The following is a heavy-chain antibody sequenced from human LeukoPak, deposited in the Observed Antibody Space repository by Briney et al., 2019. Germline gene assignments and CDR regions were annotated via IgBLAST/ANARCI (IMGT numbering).Heavy chain of an antibody. CDR2: IYYSGST. Sequence: SETLSLTCTVSGGSISSYYWSWIRQPPGKGLEWIGYIYYSGSTNYNPSLKSRVTISVDTSKNQFSLKLSSVTAADTAVYYCARGSRWAAGYFDYWGQGTLVTVSS. V-gene: IGHV4-59*01. CDR1: GGSISSYY. D-gene: IGHD6-13*01. CDR3: ARGSRWAAGYFDY. J-gene: IGHJ4*02.